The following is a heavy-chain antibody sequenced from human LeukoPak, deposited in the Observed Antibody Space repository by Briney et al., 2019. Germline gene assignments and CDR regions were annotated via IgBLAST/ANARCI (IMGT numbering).Heavy chain of an antibody. D-gene: IGHD2-2*01. CDR1: GGSISSYS. J-gene: IGHJ6*02. V-gene: IGHV4-59*01. Sequence: SETLSLTCTVSGGSISSYSWSWIRQPPGKGLGWIGYIYYSGSTNYNPSLKSRVTISVDTSKNQFSLKLSSVTAADTAVYYCARDARYCSSTSCSHGMDVWGQGTTVTVSS. CDR2: IYYSGST. CDR3: ARDARYCSSTSCSHGMDV.